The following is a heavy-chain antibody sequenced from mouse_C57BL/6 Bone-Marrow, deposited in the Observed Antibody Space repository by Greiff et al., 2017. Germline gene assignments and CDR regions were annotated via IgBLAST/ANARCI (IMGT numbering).Heavy chain of an antibody. Sequence: QVQLQQPGAELVMPGASVKLSCKASGYTFTSYWMHWVKQRPGQGLEWIGEIDPSDSYTNYNQKFKGKSTLTVDKSSSTAYMQRSSLTSEDSAVYYCARTFITTVVAGGYYAMDYWGQGTSVTVSS. J-gene: IGHJ4*01. CDR2: IDPSDSYT. CDR3: ARTFITTVVAGGYYAMDY. D-gene: IGHD1-1*01. CDR1: GYTFTSYW. V-gene: IGHV1-69*01.